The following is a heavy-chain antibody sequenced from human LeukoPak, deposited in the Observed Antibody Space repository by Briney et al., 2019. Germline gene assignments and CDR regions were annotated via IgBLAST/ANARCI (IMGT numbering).Heavy chain of an antibody. Sequence: GGSLRLSCEASGFTFSHFAMHWVRQAPGKGLEWVAVISYGGKKNYYADSVKGRFTLSRDDSQNTVYLQMNSLRDDDTALYYCVRGSKIRGVIPEGEFDYWGQGTLVTVSS. J-gene: IGHJ4*02. CDR1: GFTFSHFA. CDR3: VRGSKIRGVIPEGEFDY. V-gene: IGHV3-30*04. D-gene: IGHD3-10*01. CDR2: ISYGGKKN.